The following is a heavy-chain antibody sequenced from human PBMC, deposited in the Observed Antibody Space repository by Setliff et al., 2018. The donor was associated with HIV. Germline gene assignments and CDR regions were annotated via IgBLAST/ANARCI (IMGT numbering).Heavy chain of an antibody. D-gene: IGHD3-22*01. Sequence: PSETLSLTCTVSGGSISNYCWSWIRQPPGKGLEWIGYIYYSGSTTYNPSLESRVTISIDTSKNQFSLKLSSVTAADTAVYYCARQHYYDSSGRNLMDVWGKGTTVTVSS. V-gene: IGHV4-59*08. CDR2: IYYSGST. CDR1: GGSISNYC. J-gene: IGHJ6*03. CDR3: ARQHYYDSSGRNLMDV.